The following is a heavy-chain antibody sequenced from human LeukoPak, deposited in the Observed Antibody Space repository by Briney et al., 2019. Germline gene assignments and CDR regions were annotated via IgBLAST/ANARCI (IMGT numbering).Heavy chain of an antibody. J-gene: IGHJ3*02. Sequence: PGGSLRLSCAASGFTFSSYAMHWVRQAPGKGLEWVAVISYDGSNKYYADSVKGRFTISRDNAKNSLYLQMNSLRAEDTAVYYCARIFQFYSNGFDIWGPGTMVTVSS. V-gene: IGHV3-30*04. CDR2: ISYDGSNK. CDR1: GFTFSSYA. D-gene: IGHD2-21*01. CDR3: ARIFQFYSNGFDI.